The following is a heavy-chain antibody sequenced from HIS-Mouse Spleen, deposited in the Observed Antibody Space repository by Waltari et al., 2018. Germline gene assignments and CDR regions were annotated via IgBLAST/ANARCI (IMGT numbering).Heavy chain of an antibody. D-gene: IGHD4-17*01. CDR1: GCSISSSSDY. Sequence: QLQLQESGPGLVKPSETLSLTCTVSGCSISSSSDYWGWIRQPPGKGLEWIGSIYYSGSTYYNPSLKSRVTISVDTSKNQFSLKLSSVTAADTAVYYCARDYGDNWFDPWGQGTLVTVSS. J-gene: IGHJ5*02. CDR2: IYYSGST. CDR3: ARDYGDNWFDP. V-gene: IGHV4-39*07.